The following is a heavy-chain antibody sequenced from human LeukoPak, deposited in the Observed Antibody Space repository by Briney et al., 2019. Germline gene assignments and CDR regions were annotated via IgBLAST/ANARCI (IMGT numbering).Heavy chain of an antibody. D-gene: IGHD3-10*01. V-gene: IGHV4-59*08. J-gene: IGHJ4*02. CDR1: GGSISSYY. CDR2: IYYSGST. Sequence: SETLSLTCTVSGGSISSYYWSWIRQPPGKGLEWIGYIYYSGSTNYNPSLKSRATISVDTSKNQFSLKLSSVTAADTAVYYCARSRGVRMFDYWGQGTLVTVSS. CDR3: ARSRGVRMFDY.